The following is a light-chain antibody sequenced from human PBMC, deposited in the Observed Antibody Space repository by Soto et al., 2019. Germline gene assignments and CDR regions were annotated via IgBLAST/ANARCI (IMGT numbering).Light chain of an antibody. Sequence: EIVLTQSPATLSLSPGERATLSCRASQSVTYNLAWYQQKPGQAPRLLIYDAANRATGIPARFSGRGSGTDFTLTIVSLEPEDSAVYYCQDYGSSAWTFGQGTKVDIK. CDR1: QSVTYN. CDR3: QDYGSSAWT. CDR2: DAA. J-gene: IGKJ1*01. V-gene: IGKV3-11*01.